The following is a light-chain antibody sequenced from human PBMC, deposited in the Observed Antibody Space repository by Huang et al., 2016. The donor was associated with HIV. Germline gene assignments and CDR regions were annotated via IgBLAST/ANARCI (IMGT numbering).Light chain of an antibody. J-gene: IGKJ1*01. CDR2: GAS. CDR3: QQYNNWPPT. V-gene: IGKV3-15*01. CDR1: QSVSSN. Sequence: EIVMTQSPATLSVPPGERATLSCRASQSVSSNLAWYQQKPGQAPRLLIYGASTRATGIPARFSGSESGTEFTLTISSLQSEDFAIYYCQQYNNWPPTFGQGTKVEIK.